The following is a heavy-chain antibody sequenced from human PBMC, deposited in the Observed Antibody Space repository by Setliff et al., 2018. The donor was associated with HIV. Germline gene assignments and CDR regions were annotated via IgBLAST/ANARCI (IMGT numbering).Heavy chain of an antibody. J-gene: IGHJ4*02. Sequence: SETLSLTCTVSGGSISSSSYYWGWIRQPPGRGLEWIGGIHYSGSTNYNPSLKSRVTISVDKSRSQFSLKVNSVTAADTAVYYCARLGLYDSSGYYLEYFDYWGQGTLVTVSS. CDR3: ARLGLYDSSGYYLEYFDY. D-gene: IGHD3-22*01. CDR2: IHYSGST. CDR1: GGSISSSSYY. V-gene: IGHV4-39*07.